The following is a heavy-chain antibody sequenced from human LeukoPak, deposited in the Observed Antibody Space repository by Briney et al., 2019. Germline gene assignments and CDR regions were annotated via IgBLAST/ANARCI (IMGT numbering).Heavy chain of an antibody. J-gene: IGHJ6*03. CDR2: INPSGGST. CDR3: ARDGIAAPLGEYYYYYMDV. V-gene: IGHV1-46*01. Sequence: GASVKVSCKAAGYTFTSYYMHWVRQSPGQRLEWMGIINPSGGSTSYAQKFQSRVTMTRDMSTSTVYMELSSLASEDTAVYYCARDGIAAPLGEYYYYYMDVWGKGTTVTVSS. CDR1: GYTFTSYY. D-gene: IGHD6-6*01.